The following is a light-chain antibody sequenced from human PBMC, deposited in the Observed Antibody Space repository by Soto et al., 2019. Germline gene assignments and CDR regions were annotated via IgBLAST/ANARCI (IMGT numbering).Light chain of an antibody. CDR1: SSNLGAGYD. CDR2: ENN. J-gene: IGLJ1*01. Sequence: QSVLTQPPSVSGAPGQRVTISCSGNSSNLGAGYDVHWYQQLPGTAPKLLIYENNKRPSGIPDRFSGSKSGTSATLGITGLWPEDEADYYCIAWDTSPRAHDVFGTGTKLTVL. V-gene: IGLV1-40*01. CDR3: IAWDTSPRAHDV.